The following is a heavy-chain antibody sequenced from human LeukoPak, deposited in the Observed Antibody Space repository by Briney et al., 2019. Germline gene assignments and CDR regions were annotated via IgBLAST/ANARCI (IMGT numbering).Heavy chain of an antibody. V-gene: IGHV1-18*01. CDR1: GYTFTSYG. CDR2: ISAYNGNT. Sequence: ASVKVPCKASGYTFTSYGISWVRQAPGQGLEWMGWISAYNGNTNYAQKLQGRVTMTTDTSTSTAYMELRSLRSDDTAVYYCARVGTYYDFWSGYFDYWGQGTLVTVSS. J-gene: IGHJ4*02. D-gene: IGHD3-3*01. CDR3: ARVGTYYDFWSGYFDY.